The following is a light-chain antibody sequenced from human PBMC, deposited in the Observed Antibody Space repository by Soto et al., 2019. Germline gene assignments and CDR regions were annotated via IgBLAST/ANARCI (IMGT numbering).Light chain of an antibody. Sequence: EIVLTQSPATLSLSPGERATLSCRASQSVSSSYLAWYQQKPGQAPRLLIYGASSRATGIPDRFSGSGSGTDFTLTISRLEPEDFAVYYCQQYGSSPPTFGQGTTGDIK. V-gene: IGKV3-20*01. J-gene: IGKJ1*01. CDR2: GAS. CDR1: QSVSSSY. CDR3: QQYGSSPPT.